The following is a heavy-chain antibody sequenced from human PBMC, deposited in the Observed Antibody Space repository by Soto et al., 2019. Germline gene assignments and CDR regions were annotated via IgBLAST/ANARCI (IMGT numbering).Heavy chain of an antibody. Sequence: PSETLSLTCAISGDSVSSNSAAWNWIRQSPSRGLGWLGRTYYRSKWYNDYAVSAKSRITINPDTSKNQFSLQLNSVTPEDTAVYYCARTMVVAQTQRGFDPWGQGTLVTVSS. J-gene: IGHJ5*02. CDR1: GDSVSSNSAA. D-gene: IGHD2-15*01. CDR2: TYYRSKWYN. V-gene: IGHV6-1*01. CDR3: ARTMVVAQTQRGFDP.